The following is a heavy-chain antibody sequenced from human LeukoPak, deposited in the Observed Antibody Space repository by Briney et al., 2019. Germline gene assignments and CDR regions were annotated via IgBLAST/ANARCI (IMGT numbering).Heavy chain of an antibody. Sequence: GGSLRLSCAASGFTFSSYSMNWVRQAPGKGLEWVSSISSSSSYIYYADSVKGRFTISRDNAKNSLYLQMNSLRAEDTAVYYCARDYYYDSSGLKHPVGYWGQGTLVTVSS. D-gene: IGHD3-22*01. CDR3: ARDYYYDSSGLKHPVGY. CDR1: GFTFSSYS. J-gene: IGHJ4*02. CDR2: ISSSSSYI. V-gene: IGHV3-21*01.